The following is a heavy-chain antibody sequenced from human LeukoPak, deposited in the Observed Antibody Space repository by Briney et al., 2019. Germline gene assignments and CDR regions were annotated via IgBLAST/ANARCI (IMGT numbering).Heavy chain of an antibody. CDR1: VYTFTGYY. V-gene: IGHV1-2*02. J-gene: IGHJ6*03. D-gene: IGHD5-12*01. Sequence: AAVTVSCKSSVYTFTGYYMHWVRQPPAQGGVEMGGITSNSGGTNYVQKFQGRVTMTRDTSISTAYMELSRLRSDDTAVYYCASNSRGYRLPNSYYMDVWGKGTTVTVSS. CDR3: ASNSRGYRLPNSYYMDV. CDR2: ITSNSGGT.